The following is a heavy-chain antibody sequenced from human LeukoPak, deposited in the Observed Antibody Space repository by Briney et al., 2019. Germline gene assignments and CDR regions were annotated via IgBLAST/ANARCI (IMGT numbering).Heavy chain of an antibody. D-gene: IGHD2-21*02. CDR1: GFTFSSYE. V-gene: IGHV3-48*03. J-gene: IGHJ4*02. Sequence: PGGSLRLSCAASGFTFSSYEMNWVRQAPGKGLEWVSYISSSGSTIYYADSVKGRFTISRDNAKNSLYLQMNSLRAEDTAVYYCARDSLYCGGDCYGHWGQGTLVTVSS. CDR3: ARDSLYCGGDCYGH. CDR2: ISSSGSTI.